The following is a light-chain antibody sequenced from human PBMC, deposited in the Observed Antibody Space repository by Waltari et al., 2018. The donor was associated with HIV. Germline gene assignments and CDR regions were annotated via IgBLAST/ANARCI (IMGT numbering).Light chain of an antibody. V-gene: IGLV1-40*03. Sequence: QSVLTQPPSISGAPGPRITVSCSATSSNTGAGYDVHWYQPLPGTAPKLLLYKNKNRPSGVPDRFSASKSDASASLAITGLQAADEGDYFCQSYDTSLSAWVFGGGTRLTVL. CDR2: KNK. J-gene: IGLJ2*01. CDR3: QSYDTSLSAWV. CDR1: SSNTGAGYD.